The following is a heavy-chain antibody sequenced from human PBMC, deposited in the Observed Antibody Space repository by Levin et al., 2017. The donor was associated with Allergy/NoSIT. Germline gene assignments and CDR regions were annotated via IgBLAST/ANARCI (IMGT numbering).Heavy chain of an antibody. V-gene: IGHV3-21*01. CDR3: ARGPEV. D-gene: IGHD3-10*01. Sequence: MPGGSLRLSCAASGFTFSIYTMNWVRQAPGKGLEWISFVSTNSAYIYYADSVRGRFTISRDNAKRSLFLQMNSLRADDTAVYYCARGPEVWGQGTPVTVSS. J-gene: IGHJ4*02. CDR2: VSTNSAYI. CDR1: GFTFSIYT.